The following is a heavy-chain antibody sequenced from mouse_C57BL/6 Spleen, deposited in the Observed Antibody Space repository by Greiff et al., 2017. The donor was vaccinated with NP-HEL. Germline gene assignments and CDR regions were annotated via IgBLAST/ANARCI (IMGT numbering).Heavy chain of an antibody. D-gene: IGHD4-1*01. V-gene: IGHV5-4*01. J-gene: IGHJ1*03. Sequence: EVQRVESGGGLVKPGGSLKLSCAASGFTFSSYAMSWVRQTPEKRLEWVATISDGGSYTYYPDNVKGRFTISRDNAKNNLYLQMSHLKSEDTAMYYCARDFTGTWYVDVWGTGTTVTVSS. CDR1: GFTFSSYA. CDR2: ISDGGSYT. CDR3: ARDFTGTWYVDV.